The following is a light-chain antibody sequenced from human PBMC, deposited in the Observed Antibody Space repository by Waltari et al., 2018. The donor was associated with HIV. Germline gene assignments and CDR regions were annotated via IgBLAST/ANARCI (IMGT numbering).Light chain of an antibody. J-gene: IGLJ1*01. Sequence: QSVLTQPPSASGTPGQRVPISCSGSRSNIGSNYVYWYQQLPGTAPKPLIYRNNQRPSGVPDRFSGSTSGTSASLAISGLRSEDEADYFCAAWDDSLSVYVFGTGTKVTVL. V-gene: IGLV1-47*01. CDR3: AAWDDSLSVYV. CDR1: RSNIGSNY. CDR2: RNN.